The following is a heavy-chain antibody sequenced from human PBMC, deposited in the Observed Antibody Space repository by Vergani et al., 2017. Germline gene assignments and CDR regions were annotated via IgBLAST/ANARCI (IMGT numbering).Heavy chain of an antibody. D-gene: IGHD4-17*01. V-gene: IGHV4-59*01. CDR1: GGSISSYY. CDR2: IYYSGST. CDR3: ARGYGGYKSLGFDY. J-gene: IGHJ4*02. Sequence: VQLQESGPGLVKPSETLSLTCTVSGGSISSYYWSWIRQPPGKGLEWIGYIYYSGSTNYKPSLKSRVTISVDTSKNQFSLKLSSVTAADTAVYYCARGYGGYKSLGFDYWGQGTLVTVSS.